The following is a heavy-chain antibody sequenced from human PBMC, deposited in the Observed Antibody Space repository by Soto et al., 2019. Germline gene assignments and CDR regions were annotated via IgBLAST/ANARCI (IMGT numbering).Heavy chain of an antibody. CDR1: GFTFSSYA. CDR2: ISYDGSNK. V-gene: IGHV3-30-3*01. CDR3: AKEGSSFLGSGWIDY. J-gene: IGHJ4*02. D-gene: IGHD6-19*01. Sequence: GGSLRLSCAASGFTFSSYAMHWVRQAPGKGLEWVAVISYDGSNKYYADSVKGRFTISRDNSKNTLYLQMNSLRAEDTAVYYCAKEGSSFLGSGWIDYWGQGTLVTVSS.